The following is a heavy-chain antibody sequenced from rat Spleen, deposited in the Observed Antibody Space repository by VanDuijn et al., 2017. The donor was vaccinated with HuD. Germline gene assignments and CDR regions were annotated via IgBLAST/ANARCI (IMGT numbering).Heavy chain of an antibody. D-gene: IGHD1-1*01. CDR1: GFSIISYA. CDR2: IWGSGYT. Sequence: QVQLKESGPGLVQPSQTLSLTCTVSGFSIISYAVNWVRQPPGKGLEWMGVIWGSGYTHYNSALKSRLSISRDTSKSQVFLKMNNLQTEDTAMYFCARYSTVLQGGFAYWGQGTLVTVSS. V-gene: IGHV2S61*01. CDR3: ARYSTVLQGGFAY. J-gene: IGHJ3*01.